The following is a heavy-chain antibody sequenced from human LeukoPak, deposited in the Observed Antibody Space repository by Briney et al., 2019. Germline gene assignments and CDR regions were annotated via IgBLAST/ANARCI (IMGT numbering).Heavy chain of an antibody. CDR2: IYTSGST. Sequence: SETLSLTCTVSGGSISSYYWSWIRQPPGKGLEWIGYIYTSGSTNYNPSLKSRVTISVDTSKNQFSLKLSSVTAADTAVYYCAGDIVATRPFDYWGQGTLVTVSS. D-gene: IGHD5-12*01. CDR3: AGDIVATRPFDY. V-gene: IGHV4-4*09. J-gene: IGHJ4*02. CDR1: GGSISSYY.